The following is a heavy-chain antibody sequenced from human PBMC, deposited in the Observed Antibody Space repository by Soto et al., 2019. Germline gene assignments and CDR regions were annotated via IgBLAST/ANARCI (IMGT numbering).Heavy chain of an antibody. Sequence: ASVKVSCKASGYTFTSYDINWVRQATGQGLEWMGWMNPNSGNTGYAQKFQGRVTMTRNTSISTAYMELSSLRSEDTAVYYCANAYCTNGVCYTGSWFDPWGQGTLVTVS. CDR3: ANAYCTNGVCYTGSWFDP. V-gene: IGHV1-8*01. J-gene: IGHJ5*02. D-gene: IGHD2-8*01. CDR2: MNPNSGNT. CDR1: GYTFTSYD.